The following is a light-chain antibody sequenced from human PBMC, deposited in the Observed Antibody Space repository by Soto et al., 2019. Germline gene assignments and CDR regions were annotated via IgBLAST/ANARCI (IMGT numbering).Light chain of an antibody. J-gene: IGLJ3*02. CDR3: GTWDSSLSDWV. V-gene: IGLV1-51*02. Sequence: QSVLTQPPSVSAAPGQKVTISCSGSSSNIGNNYVSWYQQLPGTAPKLLIYESNKRPSGIPDRFSGSKSGTSATLGITGLQTGDEADYYCGTWDSSLSDWVFGGGTKVTVL. CDR2: ESN. CDR1: SSNIGNNY.